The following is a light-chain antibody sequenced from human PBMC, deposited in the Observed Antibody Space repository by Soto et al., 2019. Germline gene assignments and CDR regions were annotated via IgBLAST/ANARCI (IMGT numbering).Light chain of an antibody. Sequence: EIVMTQSPGTLSVYPGERSTLFCRASQSVRSSLAWYQQKPGQAPRLFIYDASTRATGIPARCTGSGSGTEFTRTSSSLQSEDFAVYYCQQYNSWPETFGQGTKVDI. V-gene: IGKV3-15*01. J-gene: IGKJ1*01. CDR2: DAS. CDR1: QSVRSS. CDR3: QQYNSWPET.